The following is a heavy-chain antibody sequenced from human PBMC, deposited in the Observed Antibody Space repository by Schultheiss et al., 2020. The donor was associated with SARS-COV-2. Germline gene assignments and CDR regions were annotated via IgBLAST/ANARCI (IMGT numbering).Heavy chain of an antibody. CDR3: ARGSFRGYAYYYGMDV. D-gene: IGHD3-22*01. CDR2: INHSGST. V-gene: IGHV4-34*01. Sequence: SQTLSLTCAVYGGSFSGYYWSWIRQPPGKGLEWIGEINHSGSTNYNPSLKSRVTISVDTSKNQFSLKLSSVTAADTAVYYCARGSFRGYAYYYGMDVWGQGTTVTVSS. J-gene: IGHJ6*02. CDR1: GGSFSGYY.